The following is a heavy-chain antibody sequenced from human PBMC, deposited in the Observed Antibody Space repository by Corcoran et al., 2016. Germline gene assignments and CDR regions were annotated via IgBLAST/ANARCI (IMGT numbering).Heavy chain of an antibody. V-gene: IGHV3-15*07. D-gene: IGHD2-21*02. J-gene: IGHJ3*02. CDR1: GFTFSNAW. Sequence: EVQLVESGGGLVKPGGSLRLSCAASGFTFSNAWMNWVRQAPGKGLEWVGRIKSKTDGGTTDYAAPVKGRFTISRDDSKNTLYLQMNSLKTEDTAVYYCTLRAYTVVTLSDAFDIWGQGTMVTVSS. CDR3: TLRAYTVVTLSDAFDI. CDR2: IKSKTDGGTT.